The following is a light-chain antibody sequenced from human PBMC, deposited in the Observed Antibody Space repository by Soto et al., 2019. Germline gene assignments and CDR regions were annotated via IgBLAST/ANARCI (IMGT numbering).Light chain of an antibody. CDR1: SSDVGGHNY. V-gene: IGLV2-8*01. Sequence: QSALTQPPSASGSPGQSVTISCTGTSSDVGGHNYVSWYQQYPGRAPKLMVYDVTKRPSGVPDRFSGSRSGNTASLTVSGLQAEDEADYYCSSYADSSNLVFGGGTKLTVL. CDR2: DVT. J-gene: IGLJ2*01. CDR3: SSYADSSNLV.